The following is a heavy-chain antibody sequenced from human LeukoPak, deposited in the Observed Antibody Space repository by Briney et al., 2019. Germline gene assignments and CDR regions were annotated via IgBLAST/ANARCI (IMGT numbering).Heavy chain of an antibody. CDR2: IKQDGSEK. CDR3: ARVAGYYYMDV. J-gene: IGHJ6*03. CDR1: GFTLSSYW. V-gene: IGHV3-7*01. Sequence: GGSLRLSCAASGFTLSSYWMSWVRQAPGKGLERVANIKQDGSEKYYVDSVKGRFTISRDNAKNSLYLQMNSLRAKDTAVYYCARVAGYYYMDVWGKGTTVTVSS. D-gene: IGHD6-19*01.